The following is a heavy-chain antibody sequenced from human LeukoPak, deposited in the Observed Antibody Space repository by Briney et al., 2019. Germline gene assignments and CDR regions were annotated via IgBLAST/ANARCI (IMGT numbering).Heavy chain of an antibody. Sequence: KPSQTLSLTCTVSGGSISSGGYYWSWIRQPPGKGLEWIGYIYHSGSTYYNPSLKSRVTISVDRSKNQFSLKLSSVTAADTAVYYCARELGAAAYFDYWGQGTLVTVSS. CDR2: IYHSGST. CDR3: ARELGAAAYFDY. D-gene: IGHD6-13*01. J-gene: IGHJ4*02. CDR1: GGSISSGGYY. V-gene: IGHV4-30-2*01.